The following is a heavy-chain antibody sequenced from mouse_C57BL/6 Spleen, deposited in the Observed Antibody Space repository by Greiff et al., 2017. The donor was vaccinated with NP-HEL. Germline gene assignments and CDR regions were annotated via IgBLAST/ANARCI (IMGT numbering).Heavy chain of an antibody. CDR1: GYTFTSYW. CDR2: IYPSDSET. V-gene: IGHV1-61*01. D-gene: IGHD1-1*01. J-gene: IGHJ1*03. Sequence: QVQLQQPGAELVRPGSSVKLSCKASGYTFTSYWMDWVKQRPGQGLEWIGNIYPSDSETHYNQKFKDKATLTVDKSSSTAYMQLSSLTSEDSAVYYCAREGDGSSYWYVDVWGTGATVTVSS. CDR3: AREGDGSSYWYVDV.